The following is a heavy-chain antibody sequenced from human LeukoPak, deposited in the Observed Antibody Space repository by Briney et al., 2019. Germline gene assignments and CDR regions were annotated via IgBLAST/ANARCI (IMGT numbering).Heavy chain of an antibody. CDR2: ISGSGGST. Sequence: GGSLRLSCAASGFTFSNYAMNWVRQAPGRGLEWVSAISGSGGSTYYADSVKGRFTISRDNSKNTLYLQMNSLRAEDTAVYYCAKRHSSGWYVIDYWGQGTLVTVSS. V-gene: IGHV3-23*01. J-gene: IGHJ4*02. D-gene: IGHD6-19*01. CDR3: AKRHSSGWYVIDY. CDR1: GFTFSNYA.